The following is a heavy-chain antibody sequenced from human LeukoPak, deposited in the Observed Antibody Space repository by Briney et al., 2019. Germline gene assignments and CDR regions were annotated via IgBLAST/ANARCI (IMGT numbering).Heavy chain of an antibody. CDR3: ARIGYSSSCLDY. D-gene: IGHD6-13*01. J-gene: IGHJ4*02. CDR1: GFTFSNYW. V-gene: IGHV3-7*05. CDR2: IKQDGSTK. Sequence: PGGSLRLPCAASGFTFSNYWMTWVRQAPGKGLEWVANIKQDGSTKYYVDSVKGRFTISRDNAKNSLYLQMNSLRAEDTAVYYCARIGYSSSCLDYWGQGTLVTVSS.